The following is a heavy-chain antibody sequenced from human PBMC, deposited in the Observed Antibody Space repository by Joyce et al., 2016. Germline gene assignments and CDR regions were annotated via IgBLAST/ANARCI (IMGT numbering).Heavy chain of an antibody. D-gene: IGHD1-1*01. V-gene: IGHV3-30*18. CDR2: ISHDAERQ. CDR1: GFTFNSFA. J-gene: IGHJ1*01. Sequence: QFQLVESGGRVVQPGRSLRLPCRASGFTFNSFAMHWVRQAPGKGVEWVAVISHDAERQFYGESSKGRFTISRDNYKNTLDLQMNSLRVEDTAVYYCAKGALADQLLPPADLWGQGTLVTVSS. CDR3: AKGALADQLLPPADL.